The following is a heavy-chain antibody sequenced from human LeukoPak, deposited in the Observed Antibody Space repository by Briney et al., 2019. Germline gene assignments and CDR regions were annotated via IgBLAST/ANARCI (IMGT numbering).Heavy chain of an antibody. Sequence: RPGESLKISCKGSGYRFTRYWIGWVRQMPGKGLEWMGIIYSGDSDTRYSPSFQGQVTISVDKSISTAYLQWSSLKASDTAMYFCARQDGDYDYDGDYFDYWGQGTLVTVSS. J-gene: IGHJ4*02. CDR2: IYSGDSDT. D-gene: IGHD3-16*01. CDR3: ARQDGDYDYDGDYFDY. V-gene: IGHV5-51*01. CDR1: GYRFTRYW.